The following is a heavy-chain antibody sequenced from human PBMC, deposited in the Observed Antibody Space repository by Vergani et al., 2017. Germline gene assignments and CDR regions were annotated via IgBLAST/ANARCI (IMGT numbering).Heavy chain of an antibody. CDR3: ASGKYYSDSTSHFRGKCFDV. D-gene: IGHD3-16*01. CDR1: GDSIISRSYY. CDR2: IYNSGSS. J-gene: IGHJ2*01. V-gene: IGHV4-39*01. Sequence: QMQLQESGPGLVKASETLSLTCTVSGDSIISRSYYWGWIRQPPGKGLEWIGSIYNSGSSDSSSSLKSRVTISADTSKNQFSLRLTSVTAADTAVYYCASGKYYSDSTSHFRGKCFDVWGQGTLVTVPS.